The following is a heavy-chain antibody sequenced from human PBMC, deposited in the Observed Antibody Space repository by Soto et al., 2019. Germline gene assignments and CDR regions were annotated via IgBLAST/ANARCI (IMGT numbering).Heavy chain of an antibody. CDR3: ARIIRTLAWDGVDV. V-gene: IGHV4-59*01. J-gene: IGHJ6*02. CDR1: AGSISSYY. D-gene: IGHD3-10*01. Sequence: QVQLQESGPGLVKASETLSLTCTVSAGSISSYYWGWIRQSPGKGLEWIGHIYNSGRTNYNPSLKSRLTMSVATSKNQFSLKLSSVTAADTAVYYCARIIRTLAWDGVDVWGQGTRVTV. CDR2: IYNSGRT.